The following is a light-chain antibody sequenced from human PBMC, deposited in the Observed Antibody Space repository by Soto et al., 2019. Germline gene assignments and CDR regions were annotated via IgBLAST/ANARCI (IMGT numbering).Light chain of an antibody. Sequence: EIVLTQSPATLSLSPGDRATISCRASQSVSSYLAWYQQKPGQAPRLLIYDASNRTTGIPARFSGSGSGTDIALTISSLGPEDFAVYYYQHRRNRPPRHTFGGGTKVEIK. V-gene: IGKV3-11*01. CDR3: QHRRNRPPRHT. CDR1: QSVSSY. J-gene: IGKJ4*01. CDR2: DAS.